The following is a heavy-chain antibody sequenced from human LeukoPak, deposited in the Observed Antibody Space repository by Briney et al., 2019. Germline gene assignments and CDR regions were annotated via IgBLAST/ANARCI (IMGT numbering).Heavy chain of an antibody. CDR3: ARSQVSGYSSSWYYYYYGMDV. V-gene: IGHV4-59*08. CDR1: GGSISSYY. J-gene: IGHJ6*02. Sequence: SETLSLTCTVSGGSISSYYWSWIRQPPGKGLEWIGYIYYSGSTNYNPSLKSRVTISVDTSKNQFSLKLSSVTAADTAAYYCARSQVSGYSSSWYYYYYGMDVWGQGTTVTVSS. CDR2: IYYSGST. D-gene: IGHD6-13*01.